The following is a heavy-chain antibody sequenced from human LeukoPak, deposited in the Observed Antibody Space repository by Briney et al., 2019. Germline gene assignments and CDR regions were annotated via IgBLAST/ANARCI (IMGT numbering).Heavy chain of an antibody. CDR3: ARGLSGSYHYFDY. CDR1: GFTVSSNY. CDR2: IYSGGST. D-gene: IGHD1-26*01. J-gene: IGHJ4*02. Sequence: GGSLRLSCAVSGFTVSSNYMSWVRQAPGKGLEGGSVIYSGGSTYYADSVKGRFTISRDNSKSTLYLQVNSLRAEDTAVYYCARGLSGSYHYFDYWGQGTLVTVSS. V-gene: IGHV3-53*01.